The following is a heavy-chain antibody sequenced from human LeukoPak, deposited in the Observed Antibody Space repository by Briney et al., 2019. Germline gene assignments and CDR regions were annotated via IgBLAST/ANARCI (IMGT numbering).Heavy chain of an antibody. CDR1: GFTFSSYA. Sequence: GRSLRLSCAASGFTFSSYAMHWVRQAPGEGLEWVSIIYSGGSTFYADSVKGRFTISRDNSKNTLYLQMNSLRAEDTAVYYCARDGYSAEYFQHWGQGTLVTVSS. V-gene: IGHV3-53*01. CDR3: ARDGYSAEYFQH. J-gene: IGHJ1*01. CDR2: IYSGGST. D-gene: IGHD5-24*01.